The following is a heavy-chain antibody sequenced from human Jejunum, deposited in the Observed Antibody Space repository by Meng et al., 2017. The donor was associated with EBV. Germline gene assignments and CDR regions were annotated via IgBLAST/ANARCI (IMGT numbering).Heavy chain of an antibody. CDR3: ANTYNFQY. D-gene: IGHD4-11*01. Sequence: VQLLGSGGGLVQPWGSLRLSCAASGFTFSSYDLSWVRQAPGKGLEWVSSITGGGGGTYYADSVKGRFTVSRDNSKNTLYLQLNSLRADDTAIYYCANTYNFQYWGQGTLVTVSS. J-gene: IGHJ4*02. CDR1: GFTFSSYD. V-gene: IGHV3-23*01. CDR2: ITGGGGGT.